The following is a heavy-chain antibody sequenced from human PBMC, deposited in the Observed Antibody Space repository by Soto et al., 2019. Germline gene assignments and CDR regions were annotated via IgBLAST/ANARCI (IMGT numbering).Heavy chain of an antibody. D-gene: IGHD2-2*01. Sequence: EVQLVESGGGLVQPGGSLRLSCAASGFTFSTYWMHWIRQVPGKGLEWVSRINSDASHTYYADSVKGRFTISRDNAKNTLHWEMNSLRAEDTAVYYCVRDGHCMTTSCYGNGFDPWGQGTLVTVSS. CDR3: VRDGHCMTTSCYGNGFDP. J-gene: IGHJ5*02. CDR2: INSDASHT. V-gene: IGHV3-74*01. CDR1: GFTFSTYW.